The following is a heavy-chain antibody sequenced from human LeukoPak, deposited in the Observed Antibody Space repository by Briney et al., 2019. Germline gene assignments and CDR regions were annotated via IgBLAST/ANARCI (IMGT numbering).Heavy chain of an antibody. CDR3: AKVRKGVGAFDI. CDR2: INSDASVT. V-gene: IGHV3-74*01. J-gene: IGHJ3*02. Sequence: GGSLRLSCAASGFTFSNYWMHWVRQTPGKGLVWVSRINSDASVTTYADSVKGRFTISRDNAKNTLYLQMNSLRAEDTAVYYCAKVRKGVGAFDIWGQGIMVTVSS. CDR1: GFTFSNYW. D-gene: IGHD3-16*01.